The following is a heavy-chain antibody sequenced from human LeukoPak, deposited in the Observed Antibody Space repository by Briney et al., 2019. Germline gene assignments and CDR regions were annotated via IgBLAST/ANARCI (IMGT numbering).Heavy chain of an antibody. D-gene: IGHD3-22*01. CDR1: GFTFSSYS. J-gene: IGHJ4*02. V-gene: IGHV3-21*01. Sequence: GGSLRLSCAASGFTFSSYSMNWVRQAPGKGLEWVSSISSSSSYIYYADSEKGRFTISRDNAKNSLYLQMTSLRAADTAVYYCARRYSYDSSGYYEPMTFDYWGQGTLVTVSS. CDR3: ARRYSYDSSGYYEPMTFDY. CDR2: ISSSSSYI.